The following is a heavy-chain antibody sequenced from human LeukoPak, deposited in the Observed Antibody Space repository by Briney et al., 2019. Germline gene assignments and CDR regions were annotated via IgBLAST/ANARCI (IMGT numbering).Heavy chain of an antibody. CDR1: GYTFTSYY. D-gene: IGHD5-18*01. CDR3: AVAYSYGRDTFDI. V-gene: IGHV1-46*01. CDR2: INPSGGST. Sequence: GASVKVSCKASGYTFTSYYIHWVRQGPGQGLEWMGLINPSGGSTSHAQKSQGRVTMTRDTSTSTVYMELRSLRSEDTAVYYCAVAYSYGRDTFDIWGQGTMVTVSS. J-gene: IGHJ3*02.